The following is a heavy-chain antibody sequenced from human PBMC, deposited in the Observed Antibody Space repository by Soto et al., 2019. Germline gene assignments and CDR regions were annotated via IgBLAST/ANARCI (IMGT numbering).Heavy chain of an antibody. J-gene: IGHJ4*02. CDR3: AKDQSNSNPLYYFDF. Sequence: LRLSCAASGFTFSIYAMTWVRQSPGKGLEWVSSMSRTGDNTYYADSVKGRFTISRDNSKNTLYLQMNSLRAEDTAIYYCAKDQSNSNPLYYFDFWGPGTLVTVS. D-gene: IGHD3-22*01. CDR1: GFTFSIYA. V-gene: IGHV3-23*01. CDR2: MSRTGDNT.